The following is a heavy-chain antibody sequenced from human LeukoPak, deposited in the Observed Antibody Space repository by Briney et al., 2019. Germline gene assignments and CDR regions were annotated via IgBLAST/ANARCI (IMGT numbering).Heavy chain of an antibody. CDR2: IYPSDSDT. V-gene: IGHV5-51*01. CDR3: ARQLPGVSSAFDI. CDR1: GYSLSSYW. D-gene: IGHD5/OR15-5a*01. J-gene: IGHJ3*02. Sequence: GESLKISCKGSGYSLSSYWIGWVRQMPGKGLEWMGIIYPSDSDTRYSPSLQGQVTISVDKSISTAYLRWRSLKASDTAMYYCARQLPGVSSAFDIWGQGTMVITVSS.